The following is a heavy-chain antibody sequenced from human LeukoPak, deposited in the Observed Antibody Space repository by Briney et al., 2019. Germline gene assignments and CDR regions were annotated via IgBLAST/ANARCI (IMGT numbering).Heavy chain of an antibody. J-gene: IGHJ4*02. V-gene: IGHV4-34*01. CDR3: ARVFQTRRTYYYDSSGYSYFDY. CDR1: GFTFSSYW. D-gene: IGHD3-22*01. Sequence: GSLRLSCAASGFTFSSYWMSWIRQPPGKGLEWVGEINHSGSTNYNPSLKSRVTISVDTSKNQFSLKLSSVTAADTAVYYCARVFQTRRTYYYDSSGYSYFDYWGQGTLVTVSS. CDR2: INHSGST.